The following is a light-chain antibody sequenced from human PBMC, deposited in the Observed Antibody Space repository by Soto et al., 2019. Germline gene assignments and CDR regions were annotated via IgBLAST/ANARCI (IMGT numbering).Light chain of an antibody. CDR1: SSDVGSYNL. V-gene: IGLV2-23*03. Sequence: QSALTQPASVSGSPGQSITISCTGTSSDVGSYNLVSWYQQHPGKAPKLMIYEGNKRPSGVSNRFSGSQSGNTASLTISGLQAEDEADYYCCSYAASSTFWVFGGGTKLTVL. CDR2: EGN. CDR3: CSYAASSTFWV. J-gene: IGLJ3*02.